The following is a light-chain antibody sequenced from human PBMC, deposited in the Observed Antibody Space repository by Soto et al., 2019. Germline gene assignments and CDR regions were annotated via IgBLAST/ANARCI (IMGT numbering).Light chain of an antibody. CDR2: LEGSGSY. Sequence: QSVLTQSSSASASLGSSVKLTCTLSSGHSGYIIAWRQQQPGTAPRYLMKLEGSGSYNKGSGVPARLSGSTAGADRYLTISNLQFEDEAIYYSETRDRNTQVFGGGTRLTV. V-gene: IGLV4-60*02. CDR1: SGHSGYI. CDR3: ETRDRNTQV. J-gene: IGLJ3*02.